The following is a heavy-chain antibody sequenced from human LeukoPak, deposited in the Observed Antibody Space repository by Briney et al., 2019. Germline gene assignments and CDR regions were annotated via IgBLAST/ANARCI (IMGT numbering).Heavy chain of an antibody. Sequence: SETLSLTCSVSGGSISSYYWSWTRQAPGKGLEWIGYIYFDGTTNYSPSLKRRVTISLDTSKNQFSLKLRSVTAADTAVYYCARERGDTAAPDAFDFWGQGRLVTIAS. J-gene: IGHJ3*01. CDR3: ARERGDTAAPDAFDF. V-gene: IGHV4-59*01. D-gene: IGHD5-18*01. CDR2: IYFDGTT. CDR1: GGSISSYY.